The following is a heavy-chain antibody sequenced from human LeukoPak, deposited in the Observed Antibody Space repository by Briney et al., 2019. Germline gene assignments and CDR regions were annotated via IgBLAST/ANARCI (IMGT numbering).Heavy chain of an antibody. CDR1: GFTFSSYW. Sequence: GGSLRLSCAASGFTFSSYWMSWVRQAPGKGLEWVAVISYDGSNKYYADSVKGRFTISRDNSKNTLYLQMNSLRAEDTAVYYCAKDTSDYGDYRAFDYWGQGTLVTVSS. D-gene: IGHD4-17*01. J-gene: IGHJ4*02. CDR3: AKDTSDYGDYRAFDY. V-gene: IGHV3-30*18. CDR2: ISYDGSNK.